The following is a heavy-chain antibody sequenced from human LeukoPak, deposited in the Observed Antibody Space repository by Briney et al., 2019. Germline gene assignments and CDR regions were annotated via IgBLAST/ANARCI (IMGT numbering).Heavy chain of an antibody. J-gene: IGHJ4*02. CDR3: ARGASGYSYG. CDR2: IKQDGSEK. CDR1: GFNFGVYW. V-gene: IGHV3-7*01. Sequence: GGSLRLSCAASGFNFGVYWMSWVRQAPGKGLEWVANIKQDGSEKNYMDSAKGRFTIARDNAKSSLHLQMNSLRVEDTAVYYCARGASGYSYGWGQGTLVTVSS. D-gene: IGHD5-18*01.